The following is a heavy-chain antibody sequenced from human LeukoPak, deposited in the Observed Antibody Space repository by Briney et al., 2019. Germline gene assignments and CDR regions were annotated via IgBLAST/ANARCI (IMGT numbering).Heavy chain of an antibody. J-gene: IGHJ4*02. Sequence: SETLSLTCAVYGGSFSSYYWSWIRQPAGKGLEWIGRIYTSGSTNYNPSLKSRVTMSVDTSKNQFSLKLSSVTAADTAVYYCAKAPPFGFNYFDYWGQGTLVTVSS. D-gene: IGHD3-16*01. V-gene: IGHV4-59*10. CDR2: IYTSGST. CDR1: GGSFSSYY. CDR3: AKAPPFGFNYFDY.